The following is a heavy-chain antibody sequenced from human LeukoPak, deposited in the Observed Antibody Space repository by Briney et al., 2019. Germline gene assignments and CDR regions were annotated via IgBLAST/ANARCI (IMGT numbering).Heavy chain of an antibody. CDR2: ISGGGGST. V-gene: IGHV3-23*01. D-gene: IGHD1-26*01. Sequence: RAGGSLRLSCAASGFTFTSYSMNWVRRAPGKGLEWVSTISGGGGSTYYADSVKGRFTISRDNSKNTLYLQVNSLRAEDTAVYYCAKGGKWDVTPFDYWGQGTLVTVSS. CDR1: GFTFTSYS. CDR3: AKGGKWDVTPFDY. J-gene: IGHJ4*02.